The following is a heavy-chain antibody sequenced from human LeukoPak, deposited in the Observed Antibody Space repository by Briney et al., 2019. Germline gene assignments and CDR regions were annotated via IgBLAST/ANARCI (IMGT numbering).Heavy chain of an antibody. CDR2: INPNSGGT. V-gene: IGHV1-2*02. J-gene: IGHJ4*02. Sequence: GASVKVSCKASGYTFTSYYMHWVRQAPGQGLEWMGWINPNSGGTNYAQEFQGRVTMTRDTSISTAYMELSRLRSDDTAVYYCARPNSGSYDYFDYWGQGTLVTVSS. CDR3: ARPNSGSYDYFDY. D-gene: IGHD1-26*01. CDR1: GYTFTSYY.